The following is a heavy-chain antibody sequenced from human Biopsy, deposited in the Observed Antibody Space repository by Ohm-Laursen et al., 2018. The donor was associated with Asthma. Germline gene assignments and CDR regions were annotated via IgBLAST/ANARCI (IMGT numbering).Heavy chain of an antibody. Sequence: SLRLSCSASGFSFNSYGMHWVRQAPGKGLEWVAVMSFDGRQTYYADSVKGRFTVSRDNSKNTLYLQMNGLRAEDTAVYYCAKERYYDFWSGYPIWGQGTMVTVSS. D-gene: IGHD3-3*01. CDR3: AKERYYDFWSGYPI. CDR2: MSFDGRQT. J-gene: IGHJ3*02. V-gene: IGHV3-30*18. CDR1: GFSFNSYG.